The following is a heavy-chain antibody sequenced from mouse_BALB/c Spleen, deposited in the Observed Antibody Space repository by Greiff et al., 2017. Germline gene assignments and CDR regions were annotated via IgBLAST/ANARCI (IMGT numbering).Heavy chain of an antibody. Sequence: EVKLMESGPGLVKPSQSLSLTCSVTGYSITSGYYWNWIRQFPGNKLEWMGYISYDGSNNYNPSLKNRISITRDTSKNQFFLKLNSVTTEDTATYYCARDREIYGNYYAMDYWGQGTSVTVSS. D-gene: IGHD2-1*01. J-gene: IGHJ4*01. CDR1: GYSITSGYY. V-gene: IGHV3-6*02. CDR2: ISYDGSN. CDR3: ARDREIYGNYYAMDY.